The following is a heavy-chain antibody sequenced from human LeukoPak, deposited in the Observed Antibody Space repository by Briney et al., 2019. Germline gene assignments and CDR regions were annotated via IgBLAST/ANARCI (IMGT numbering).Heavy chain of an antibody. J-gene: IGHJ4*02. CDR2: ISSSSSYI. CDR3: AKDGYTEWLGLYYFDY. V-gene: IGHV3-21*04. Sequence: PGGSLRLSCAASGFTFSSYSMNWVRQAPGKGLEWVSSISSSSSYIYYADSVKGRFTISRDNSKNTLYLQMNSLRAEDTALYYCAKDGYTEWLGLYYFDYWGQGTLVTVSS. D-gene: IGHD6-19*01. CDR1: GFTFSSYS.